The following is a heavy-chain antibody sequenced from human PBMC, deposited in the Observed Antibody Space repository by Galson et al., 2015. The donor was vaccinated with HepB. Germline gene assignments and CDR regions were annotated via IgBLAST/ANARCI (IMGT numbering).Heavy chain of an antibody. D-gene: IGHD6-19*01. CDR1: GFTFSAYG. Sequence: SLRLSCAASGFTFSAYGMHWVRQAPGKGLDWVAGITYDGGSHYYADSVKGRVTISRDNLKNTLFLQMSSLRPEDTAVYYCAKVATRGQWLARWNFDYWGQGTLVIVS. J-gene: IGHJ4*02. V-gene: IGHV3-30*18. CDR3: AKVATRGQWLARWNFDY. CDR2: ITYDGGSH.